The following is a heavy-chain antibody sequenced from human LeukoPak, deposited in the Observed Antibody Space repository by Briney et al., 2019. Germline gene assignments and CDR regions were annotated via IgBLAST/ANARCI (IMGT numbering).Heavy chain of an antibody. D-gene: IGHD1-26*01. CDR3: ARVAVVGATTGFFDY. J-gene: IGHJ4*02. CDR1: GFTFSTYA. CDR2: ISSSGGST. Sequence: GGSLRLSCAASGFTFSTYAMHWVRQAPGKGLEYVSAISSSGGSTYYANSVKGRFTISRDNSKNTLYPQMGSLRAEDMAVYYCARVAVVGATTGFFDYWGQGTLVTVSS. V-gene: IGHV3-64*01.